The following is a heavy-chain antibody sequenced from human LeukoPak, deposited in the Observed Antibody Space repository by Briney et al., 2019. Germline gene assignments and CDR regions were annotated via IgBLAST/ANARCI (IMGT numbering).Heavy chain of an antibody. CDR2: IKSRSDGGTT. CDR3: TAYYDSSGRIDY. CDR1: GFAFSGTW. V-gene: IGHV3-15*01. J-gene: IGHJ4*02. Sequence: GESLRLSCAASGFAFSGTWMSWVRQAPGKGLEWVGRIKSRSDGGTTDYASPVKGRFTISRDDSKNTLYLQMNSLKIEDTAVYYCTAYYDSSGRIDYWGQGTLVTVSS. D-gene: IGHD3-22*01.